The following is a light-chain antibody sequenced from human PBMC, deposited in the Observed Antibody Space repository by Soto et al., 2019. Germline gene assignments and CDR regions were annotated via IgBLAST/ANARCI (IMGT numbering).Light chain of an antibody. CDR2: GAS. CDR1: QSVSSSY. J-gene: IGKJ3*01. CDR3: QQYGRSPFT. Sequence: EIVLTQSPGTLSLSPRERATLSCRASQSVSSSYLAWYHQKPGQAPRLLIYGASSRANGIPGRFSGSGSGTDFTLTISRLEPEDCAVYYCQQYGRSPFTFGPGTKVDIK. V-gene: IGKV3-20*01.